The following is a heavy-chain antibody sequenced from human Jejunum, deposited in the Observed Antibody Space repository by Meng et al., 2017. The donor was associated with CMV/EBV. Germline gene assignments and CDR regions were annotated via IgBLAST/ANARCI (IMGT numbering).Heavy chain of an antibody. D-gene: IGHD6-13*01. Sequence: ITLKESGPTLVKPTQTLTLTRTFSGFSLTTNGVGVGWIRQPPGKALEWLALIYWDDDKRYSPSLKSRLSITKDTSKNQVVLTVTNMDPVDTATYYCAHGPYITSWYPDYWGQGTLVTVSS. J-gene: IGHJ4*02. CDR3: AHGPYITSWYPDY. CDR1: GFSLTTNGVG. CDR2: IYWDDDK. V-gene: IGHV2-5*02.